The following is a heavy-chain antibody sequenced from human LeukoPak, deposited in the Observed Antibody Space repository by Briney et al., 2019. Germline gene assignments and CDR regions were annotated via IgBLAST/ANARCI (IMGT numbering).Heavy chain of an antibody. CDR1: GFSVSNYY. Sequence: SGGSLRLSCAASGFSVSNYYMSWVRQPPGKGLEWVSVMYTGGGRYYGDSVKGRFTISRDNSKNTVFLQMNSLRVEDTALYYCIRGQSYCGADCYSDWGQGTLVTVSS. D-gene: IGHD2-21*02. CDR3: IRGQSYCGADCYSD. J-gene: IGHJ4*02. CDR2: MYTGGGR. V-gene: IGHV3-66*01.